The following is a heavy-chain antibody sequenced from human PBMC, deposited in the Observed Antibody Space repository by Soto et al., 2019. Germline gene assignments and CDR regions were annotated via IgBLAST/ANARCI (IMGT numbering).Heavy chain of an antibody. CDR1: GGSISSPVSY. Sequence: QVQLQESGPGLVKPSQTLSLTCTVSGGSISSPVSYWTWIRHHPGKGLEWIGNIHYSGRANYNPSLVNRTTISVDKSNNRFSLKVTSVTAADTAVYVCARGTYYYGSGSYRWFDPWCQGTLVTVSS. CDR2: IHYSGRA. V-gene: IGHV4-31*03. CDR3: ARGTYYYGSGSYRWFDP. J-gene: IGHJ5*02. D-gene: IGHD3-10*01.